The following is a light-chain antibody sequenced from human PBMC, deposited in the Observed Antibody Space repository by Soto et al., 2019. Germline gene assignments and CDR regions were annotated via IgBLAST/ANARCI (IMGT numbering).Light chain of an antibody. CDR3: QQRSNWPPIT. CDR1: QSISSY. J-gene: IGKJ5*01. Sequence: ETVLTQSPATLSLSPGERATLSCRASQSISSYLAWYQQKPGQAPRLLIYDASNRATGIPARFSGSGSGTDFTPTISSLEPEDFAVYYCQQRSNWPPITFGQGTRLDI. V-gene: IGKV3-11*01. CDR2: DAS.